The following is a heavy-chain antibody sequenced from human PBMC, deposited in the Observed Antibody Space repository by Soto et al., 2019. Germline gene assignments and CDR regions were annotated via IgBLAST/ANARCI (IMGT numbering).Heavy chain of an antibody. CDR1: GGSISSYY. D-gene: IGHD1-26*01. J-gene: IGHJ5*02. V-gene: IGHV4-59*01. CDR3: ARDRVGLVGATGWFDP. CDR2: IYYSGST. Sequence: PSETLSLTCTVSGGSISSYYWGWIRQPPGKGLEWIGYIYYSGSTNYNPSLKSRVTISVDTSKNQFSLKLSSVTAADTAVYYCARDRVGLVGATGWFDPWGQGTLVTVSS.